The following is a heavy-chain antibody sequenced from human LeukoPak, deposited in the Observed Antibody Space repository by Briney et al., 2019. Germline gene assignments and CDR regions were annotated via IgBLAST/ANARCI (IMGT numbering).Heavy chain of an antibody. V-gene: IGHV4-59*01. J-gene: IGHJ6*02. CDR1: GGSISSYY. CDR2: IYYSGST. CDR3: ARGVSVYGMDV. Sequence: SETLSLTCTVSGGSISSYYWSWIRQPPGKGLEWIGYIYYSGSTNYNPSLKSRVTISVDASKNQFSLKLSSVTAADTAVYYCARGVSVYGMDVWGQGTTVTVSS.